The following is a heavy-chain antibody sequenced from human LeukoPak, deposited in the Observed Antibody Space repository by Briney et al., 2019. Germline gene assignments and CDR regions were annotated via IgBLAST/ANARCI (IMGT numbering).Heavy chain of an antibody. CDR1: GVSISSYY. Sequence: SETLSLTCTVSGVSISSYYWNWIRQPPGKGLEWIGYISYTGNTNYNPSLKSRLTMSVDTSKNQFSLKLSSLTAADTAVYYCARSSPLDKAVTTWFAPWGQGTLVTVSS. CDR2: ISYTGNT. V-gene: IGHV4-59*01. D-gene: IGHD4-17*01. CDR3: ARSSPLDKAVTTWFAP. J-gene: IGHJ5*02.